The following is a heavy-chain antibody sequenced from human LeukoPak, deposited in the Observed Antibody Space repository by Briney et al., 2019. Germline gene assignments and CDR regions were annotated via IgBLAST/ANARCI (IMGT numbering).Heavy chain of an antibody. CDR3: AKEGSSSWYPEHDY. V-gene: IGHV3-30*18. J-gene: IGHJ4*02. D-gene: IGHD6-13*01. CDR1: GFTFSSYG. CDR2: ISYDGSNK. Sequence: GGSLRLSCAASGFTFSSYGMHWVRQAPGKGLEWVAVISYDGSNKYYADSVKGRFTISRDNSKNTLYLQMNSLRAEDTAVYYCAKEGSSSWYPEHDYWGQGTLVTVSS.